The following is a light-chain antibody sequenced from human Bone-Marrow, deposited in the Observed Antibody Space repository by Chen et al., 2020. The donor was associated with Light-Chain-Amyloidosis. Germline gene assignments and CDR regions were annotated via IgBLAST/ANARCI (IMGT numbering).Light chain of an antibody. Sequence: EIVMTQSPATLSVSPGERATLSCRASQSVNSNLAWYQQKPGQAPRLLIYGASTRATGIPARFSGSGSGTEFTLTISSMQSEDFAVYYCQQSNNWPPWTFGQGTKVEIK. V-gene: IGKV3-15*01. CDR1: QSVNSN. J-gene: IGKJ1*01. CDR2: GAS. CDR3: QQSNNWPPWT.